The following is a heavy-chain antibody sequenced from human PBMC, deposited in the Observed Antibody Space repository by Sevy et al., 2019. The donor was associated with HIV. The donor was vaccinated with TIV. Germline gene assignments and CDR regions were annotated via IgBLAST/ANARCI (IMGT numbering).Heavy chain of an antibody. CDR3: TRVNYYDTSGSHY. D-gene: IGHD3-22*01. CDR1: GFTFRDYS. CDR2: ISSGSSYK. J-gene: IGHJ4*02. Sequence: GGSLRLSCEASGFTFRDYSMNWVRQAPGKGLEWVSSISSGSSYKKYEDSVKVRFTISRDNAKNSLYLQLNSLRAEDTAVYYCTRVNYYDTSGSHYWGQGTLVTVSS. V-gene: IGHV3-21*01.